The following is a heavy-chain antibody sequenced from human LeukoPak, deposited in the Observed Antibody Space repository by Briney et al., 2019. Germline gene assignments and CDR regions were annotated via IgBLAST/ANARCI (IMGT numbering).Heavy chain of an antibody. J-gene: IGHJ4*02. Sequence: GGSLRLSCAASGFTFSNFWMHWVRQAPGKGLVWVALIYGDGSFTRYADSVKGRFTISRDNSKNTLYLQMNSLRAEDTAVYYCAKDPRDAIYDILTGYYWGGMGYFDYWGQGTLVTVSS. V-gene: IGHV3-74*01. D-gene: IGHD3-9*01. CDR3: AKDPRDAIYDILTGYYWGGMGYFDY. CDR1: GFTFSNFW. CDR2: IYGDGSFT.